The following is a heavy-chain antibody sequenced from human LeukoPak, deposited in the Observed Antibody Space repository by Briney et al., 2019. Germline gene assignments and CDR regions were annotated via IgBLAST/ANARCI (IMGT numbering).Heavy chain of an antibody. J-gene: IGHJ4*02. Sequence: GGSLRLSCAASGFTFSSYWMTWVRQAPGKGLEWVANIKQDGSEKYYVDSVKGRFTISRDNAKNSLYMQMNSLRAEDTAVYYCTRDTGCSGVTCYSFYDYWGQGTLVTVSS. CDR2: IKQDGSEK. D-gene: IGHD2-15*01. CDR3: TRDTGCSGVTCYSFYDY. CDR1: GFTFSSYW. V-gene: IGHV3-7*01.